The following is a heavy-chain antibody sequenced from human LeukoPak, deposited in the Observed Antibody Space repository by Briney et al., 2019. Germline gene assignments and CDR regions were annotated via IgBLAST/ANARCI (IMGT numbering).Heavy chain of an antibody. J-gene: IGHJ4*02. CDR3: ARHSGASPHYFDY. CDR1: GGSISNYY. CDR2: IYYSGTT. V-gene: IGHV4-59*08. D-gene: IGHD1-26*01. Sequence: SETLSLTCTVSGGSISNYYWSWIRQPPGKGLEWIGFIYYSGTTHYNPSLKSRVTMSVATSSNRFSLRLSSVTAADTAIYYCARHSGASPHYFDYWGQGALVTVSS.